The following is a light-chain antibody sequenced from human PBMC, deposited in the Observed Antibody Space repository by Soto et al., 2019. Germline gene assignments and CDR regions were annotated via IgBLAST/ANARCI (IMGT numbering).Light chain of an antibody. CDR1: SNDVGGYNY. CDR2: DVT. V-gene: IGLV2-11*01. CDR3: CSYAGSYTFEV. Sequence: QSALTQPRSVSGSPGQSVTISCTGTSNDVGGYNYVSWYQQHPGKAPKLMLYDVTKRPSGVPDRFSGSKSGNTASLTISGLLADDEADYYCCSYAGSYTFEVFGGGTKVTVL. J-gene: IGLJ2*01.